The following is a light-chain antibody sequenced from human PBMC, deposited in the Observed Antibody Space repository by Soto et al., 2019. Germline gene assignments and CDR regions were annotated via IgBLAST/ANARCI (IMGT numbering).Light chain of an antibody. V-gene: IGKV3-20*01. CDR2: GAS. Sequence: EIVWTQSPGTLPLSPGERATLSCRASQSFSSSYLAWYQQKPGQAPRLLLYGASSRATGIPDRFSGSGSGTDFTLTISRLEPEDVAVYYCQQYGSSPGITFGQGTRLEIK. J-gene: IGKJ5*01. CDR1: QSFSSSY. CDR3: QQYGSSPGIT.